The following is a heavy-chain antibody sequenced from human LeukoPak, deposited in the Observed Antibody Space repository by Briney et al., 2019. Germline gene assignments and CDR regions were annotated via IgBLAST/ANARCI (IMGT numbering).Heavy chain of an antibody. J-gene: IGHJ4*02. Sequence: PGGSLRLSCAASGFTVSSTYMCWVRQAPGKGLEWVSVIYTGGSTYYADSVKGRFTISRDNSKNTLYLQMNTLRADDTAVYYCARDESFDYWGQGTLVTVSS. CDR2: IYTGGST. CDR1: GFTVSSTY. V-gene: IGHV3-66*01. CDR3: ARDESFDY.